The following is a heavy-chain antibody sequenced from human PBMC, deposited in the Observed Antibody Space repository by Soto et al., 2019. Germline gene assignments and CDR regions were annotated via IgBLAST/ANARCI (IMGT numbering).Heavy chain of an antibody. CDR2: LTTSGNSI. CDR3: ARGLSKWLVQSWFDP. Sequence: PGGSLRLSCAASGFTFSTYDMNWVRQAPGKGLEWISYLTTSGNSIYYADPVKGRFTASRDNTKNSLFLQMNSLRSEDTAVYYCARGLSKWLVQSWFDPWGQGTLVTVSS. J-gene: IGHJ5*02. D-gene: IGHD6-19*01. CDR1: GFTFSTYD. V-gene: IGHV3-48*03.